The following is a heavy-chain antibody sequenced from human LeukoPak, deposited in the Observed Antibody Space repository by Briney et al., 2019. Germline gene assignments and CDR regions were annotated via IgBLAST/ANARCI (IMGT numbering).Heavy chain of an antibody. CDR2: INHSGST. CDR3: ARVLEGSSGQHWYFDL. Sequence: KSSETLSLTCAVYGGSFSGYYWSWIRQPPAKGLEWIGEINHSGSTNYNPSLKSRVTISVDTSKNQFSLRLSSVTAADTAVYYCARVLEGSSGQHWYFDLWGRGTLVTVSS. J-gene: IGHJ2*01. V-gene: IGHV4-34*01. D-gene: IGHD6-19*01. CDR1: GGSFSGYY.